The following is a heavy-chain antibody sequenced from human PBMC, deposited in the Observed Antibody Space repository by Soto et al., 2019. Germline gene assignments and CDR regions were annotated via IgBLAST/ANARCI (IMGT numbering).Heavy chain of an antibody. Sequence: SETLSLTCAVSGGSISSGGYSWSWIRQPPGKGLEWIGYIYHTGSTYYNPSLKSRVTISVDRSKNQFSLKLNSVTAADTAVYYCARDLWGYCGTDCYPLDVWGQGTTVTVSS. J-gene: IGHJ6*02. V-gene: IGHV4-30-2*01. CDR2: IYHTGST. D-gene: IGHD2-21*02. CDR3: ARDLWGYCGTDCYPLDV. CDR1: GGSISSGGYS.